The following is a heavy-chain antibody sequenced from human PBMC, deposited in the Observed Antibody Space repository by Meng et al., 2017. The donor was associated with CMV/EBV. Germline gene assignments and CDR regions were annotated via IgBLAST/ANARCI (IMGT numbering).Heavy chain of an antibody. Sequence: QVSCKGSGYSFTSYWIGWVRQMPAKGLEWMGIIYPGDSDTRYSPSFQGQVTISADKSISTAYLQWSSLKASDTAMYYCASRTRAHAFDIWGQGTMVTVSS. CDR3: ASRTRAHAFDI. CDR1: GYSFTSYW. V-gene: IGHV5-51*01. CDR2: IYPGDSDT. J-gene: IGHJ3*02.